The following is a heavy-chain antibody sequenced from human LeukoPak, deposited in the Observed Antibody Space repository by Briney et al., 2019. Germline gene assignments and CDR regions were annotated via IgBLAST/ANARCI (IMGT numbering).Heavy chain of an antibody. CDR2: IYYSGST. CDR3: ARCDSHYFDY. V-gene: IGHV4-59*12. J-gene: IGHJ4*02. Sequence: SETLSLTCSVSGGSISSYYWTWIRQPPGKGLEWIGYIYYSGSTNYNPSLKSRVTISVDSSKNQFSLKLSSVTAADTAVYYCARCDSHYFDYWGQGTLVTVSS. D-gene: IGHD2-21*02. CDR1: GGSISSYY.